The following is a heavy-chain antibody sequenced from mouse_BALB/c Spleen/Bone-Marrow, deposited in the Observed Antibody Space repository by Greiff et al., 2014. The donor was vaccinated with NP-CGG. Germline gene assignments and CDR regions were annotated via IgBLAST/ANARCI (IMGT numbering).Heavy chain of an antibody. D-gene: IGHD1-1*01. J-gene: IGHJ4*01. CDR1: GITFRSFG. Sequence: VESGGGLVQPGGSRKLSCAASGITFRSFGMHWVRQAPEKGLEWVAYISSGSSTIYYADTVKGRFTISRDNPKNTLFLQMTSLRSEDTAMYYCARDYGYAMDYWGQGTSVTVSS. CDR3: ARDYGYAMDY. V-gene: IGHV5-17*02. CDR2: ISSGSSTI.